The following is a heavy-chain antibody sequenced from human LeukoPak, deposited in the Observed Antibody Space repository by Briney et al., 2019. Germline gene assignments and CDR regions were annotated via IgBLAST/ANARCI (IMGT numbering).Heavy chain of an antibody. CDR1: GVTVSSNY. Sequence: GGSLRLSCAASGVTVSSNYMSWVRQAPGKGLEWVSVIYSGGSTYYADSVKGRFTISRDNSKNTLYLQMNSLRAEDTAVYYCARVLLGFDYWGQGTLVTVSS. V-gene: IGHV3-53*01. J-gene: IGHJ4*02. CDR3: ARVLLGFDY. D-gene: IGHD7-27*01. CDR2: IYSGGST.